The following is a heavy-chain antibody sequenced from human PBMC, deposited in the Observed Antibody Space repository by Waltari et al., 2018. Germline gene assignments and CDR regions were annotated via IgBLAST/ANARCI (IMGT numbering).Heavy chain of an antibody. CDR1: GFTFSSNF. Sequence: EVQLVESGGCSIQPGGSLRLSCGASGFTFSSNFMSWVRQAPGKGLEWVSINYNDGTTYYGDSVKGRFTIYRDNSKSTMYLQMNTLRTEDTAVYYCATGRYRFFDYWGQGTLVTVSS. CDR3: ATGRYRFFDY. V-gene: IGHV3-53*01. D-gene: IGHD1-26*01. J-gene: IGHJ4*02. CDR2: NYNDGTT.